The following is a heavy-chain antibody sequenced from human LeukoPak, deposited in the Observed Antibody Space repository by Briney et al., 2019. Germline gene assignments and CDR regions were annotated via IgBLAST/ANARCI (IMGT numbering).Heavy chain of an antibody. J-gene: IGHJ6*02. CDR2: ISGSGGST. D-gene: IGHD3-10*01. V-gene: IGHV3-23*01. CDR1: GFTFSSYA. CDR3: AKDGPFPTMVRGVWNGMDV. Sequence: GGSLRLSCAASGFTFSSYAMSWVRQAPGKGLEWVSAISGSGGSTYYADSVKGRFTLSRDNSKNTLYLQMNSLRAEDTAVYYCAKDGPFPTMVRGVWNGMDVWGQGTTVTVSS.